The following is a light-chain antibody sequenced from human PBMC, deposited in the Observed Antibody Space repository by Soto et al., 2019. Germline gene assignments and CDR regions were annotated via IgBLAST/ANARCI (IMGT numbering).Light chain of an antibody. J-gene: IGLJ2*01. CDR1: TGAVTSGHY. V-gene: IGLV7-46*01. Sequence: QAVVTQEPSLTVSPGGTVILTCGSSTGAVTSGHYPYWFQQKPGQAPKTLIYDTTNKQSWSPARFSGSLLGGKAALTLSGAQPEDEADYYCLLYYGAAVVFGGGTKLTVL. CDR2: DTT. CDR3: LLYYGAAVV.